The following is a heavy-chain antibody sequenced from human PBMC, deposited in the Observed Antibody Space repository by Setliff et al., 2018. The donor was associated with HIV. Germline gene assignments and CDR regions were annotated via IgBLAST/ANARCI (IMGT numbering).Heavy chain of an antibody. J-gene: IGHJ4*02. D-gene: IGHD3-22*01. V-gene: IGHV4-34*01. CDR1: GGSFSGYY. CDR3: ARGPTERYYESRGYYYFDN. Sequence: SETLSLTCAVYGGSFSGYYWSWIRQPPGKGLEWIGEINHSGNTNYNPSLKSRVTISIDTSKNQFSLNLSSVTAADTAVYYCARGPTERYYESRGYYYFDNWGQGTQVNVSS. CDR2: INHSGNT.